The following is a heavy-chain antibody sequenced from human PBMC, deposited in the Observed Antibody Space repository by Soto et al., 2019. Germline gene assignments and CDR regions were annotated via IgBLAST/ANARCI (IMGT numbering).Heavy chain of an antibody. CDR2: IYYSGST. Sequence: SETLSLTCTVSGGSIISYYWSWILQPPWKGLEWIGYIYYSGSTNYNPSLKSRVTISVDTSKNQFSLKLSSVTAADTAVYYCARQPGYYDILSGYSTYYFDYWGQGTPVTVSS. D-gene: IGHD3-9*01. J-gene: IGHJ4*02. CDR3: ARQPGYYDILSGYSTYYFDY. CDR1: GGSIISYY. V-gene: IGHV4-59*08.